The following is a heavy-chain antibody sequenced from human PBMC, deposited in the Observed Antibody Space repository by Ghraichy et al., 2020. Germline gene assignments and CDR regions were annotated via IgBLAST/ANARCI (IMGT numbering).Heavy chain of an antibody. D-gene: IGHD6-19*01. Sequence: GESLNISCAGSGFTFSSYAMSGVRQAPGKGLEWVSAISSRSDGTYYADSVRGRFTVSRDNSKNTLYLQMNSLTAEDTALYYCAKVDSGWYLWGQGTMVSVSS. CDR1: GFTFSSYA. CDR2: ISSRSDGT. J-gene: IGHJ3*01. CDR3: AKVDSGWYL. V-gene: IGHV3-23*01.